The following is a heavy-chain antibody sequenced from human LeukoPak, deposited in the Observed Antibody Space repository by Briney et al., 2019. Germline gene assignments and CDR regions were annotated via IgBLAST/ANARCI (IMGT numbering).Heavy chain of an antibody. CDR3: AKLGNSNPLRLPFDY. D-gene: IGHD4-23*01. V-gene: IGHV3-23*01. J-gene: IGHJ4*02. CDR1: GLTFSSYA. Sequence: GGSLRRSCAASGLTFSSYAMGWVGHAPGLGLEWVSTITGTGGSTYYADSVRGRFTISRDNSKNTLYLQMNSLRAEDTAVYYCAKLGNSNPLRLPFDYWGQGTLVTVSS. CDR2: ITGTGGST.